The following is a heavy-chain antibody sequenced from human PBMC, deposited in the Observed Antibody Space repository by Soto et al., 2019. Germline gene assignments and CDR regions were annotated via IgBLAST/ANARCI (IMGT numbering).Heavy chain of an antibody. D-gene: IGHD3-3*01. V-gene: IGHV3-7*01. J-gene: IGHJ6*02. CDR1: RFTFSSYW. CDR3: ARGTMNYDFWSDHYNYGMDV. CDR2: IKQDGSEK. Sequence: EVQLVESGGGLVQPGGSLRLSCVASRFTFSSYWMSWVRQAPGKGLEWVANIKQDGSEKYYVDSVEGRFIISRDNAKNSLYLQMNSLRAEDTAVYYCARGTMNYDFWSDHYNYGMDVWGQGTAVTVSS.